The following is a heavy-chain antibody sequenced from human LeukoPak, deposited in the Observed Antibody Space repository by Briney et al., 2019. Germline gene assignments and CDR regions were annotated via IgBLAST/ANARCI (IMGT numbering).Heavy chain of an antibody. Sequence: TGGSLRLSCAASGFSFDDFGMSWVRQAPGKGLEWVSGRNGGSTGYADSVKGRFTISRDNAKNSLYLQMNSLRAEDSALYYCARAPDIVVVVANANLDYWGQGTLVTVAS. CDR1: GFSFDDFG. J-gene: IGHJ4*02. CDR2: RNGGST. V-gene: IGHV3-20*04. CDR3: ARAPDIVVVVANANLDY. D-gene: IGHD2-15*01.